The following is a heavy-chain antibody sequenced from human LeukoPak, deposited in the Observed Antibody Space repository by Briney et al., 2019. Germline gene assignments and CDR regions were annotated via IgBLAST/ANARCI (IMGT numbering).Heavy chain of an antibody. Sequence: GSLRLSCAASRFTFSTYGMHWVRQAPGKGLEWVAFIRYDGSNKYYADSVKGRFTISRDDSKNTLNLQMNSLRADDTAVYYCARLRGNTMVEYWGQGTLVTVSS. CDR3: ARLRGNTMVEY. CDR2: IRYDGSNK. J-gene: IGHJ4*02. D-gene: IGHD3-10*01. CDR1: RFTFSTYG. V-gene: IGHV3-30*02.